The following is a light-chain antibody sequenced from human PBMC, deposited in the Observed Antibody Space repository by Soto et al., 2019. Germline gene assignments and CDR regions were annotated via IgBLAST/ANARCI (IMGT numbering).Light chain of an antibody. CDR2: GNS. Sequence: QSVLTQPPSVSGAPGQRVTISCTGSSSNIGAGYDVHWYQQLPGTAPKLLIYGNSNRPSGVPDRFSGSKSGTSASLAITGLQAEDEADYYCHSYYSSLSGSVFGGGTKLTVL. CDR1: SSNIGAGYD. J-gene: IGLJ2*01. V-gene: IGLV1-40*01. CDR3: HSYYSSLSGSV.